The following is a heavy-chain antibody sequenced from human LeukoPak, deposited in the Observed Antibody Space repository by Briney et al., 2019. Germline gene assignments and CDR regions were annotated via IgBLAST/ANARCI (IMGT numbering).Heavy chain of an antibody. D-gene: IGHD3-10*01. CDR3: ARGPSGRVRGGWGLAFDY. J-gene: IGHJ4*02. Sequence: GASVKVSCKASGYTFTSYYMHWVRQAPGQGLEWMGIINPSGGSTSYAQKFQGRVTMTRDTSTSTVYMELSSLRSEDTAVYYCARGPSGRVRGGWGLAFDYWGQGTLVSVSS. CDR2: INPSGGST. CDR1: GYTFTSYY. V-gene: IGHV1-46*01.